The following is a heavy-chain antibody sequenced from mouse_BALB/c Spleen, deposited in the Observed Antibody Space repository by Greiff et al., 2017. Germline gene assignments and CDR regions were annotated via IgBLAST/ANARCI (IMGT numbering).Heavy chain of an antibody. D-gene: IGHD1-1*01. J-gene: IGHJ2*01. CDR1: GYTFTSYW. CDR2: IYPGNSDT. CDR3: TTNPHYYGSSYYFDY. Sequence: VQLQQSGTVLARPGASVKMSCKASGYTFTSYWMHWVKQRPGQGLEWIGAIYPGNSDTSYNQKFKGKAKLTAVTSTSTAYMELSSLTNEDSAVYYCTTNPHYYGSSYYFDYWGQGTTLTVSS. V-gene: IGHV1-5*01.